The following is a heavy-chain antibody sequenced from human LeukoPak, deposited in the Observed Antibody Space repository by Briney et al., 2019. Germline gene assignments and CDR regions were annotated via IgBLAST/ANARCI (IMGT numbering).Heavy chain of an antibody. CDR2: ISGGSSSV. D-gene: IGHD5-12*01. J-gene: IGHJ4*02. CDR3: ARKYGGYADY. Sequence: GGSLRLSFAASGFTFSTYSMTWVRQAPGKGLEWVSHISGGSSSVYYADSVKGRFTISRDNAKNSLYLQMNSLRDEDTAVYYCARKYGGYADYWGQGTLVTVSS. V-gene: IGHV3-48*02. CDR1: GFTFSTYS.